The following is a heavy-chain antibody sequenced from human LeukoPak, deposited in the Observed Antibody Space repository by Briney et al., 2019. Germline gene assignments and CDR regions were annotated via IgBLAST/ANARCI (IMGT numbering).Heavy chain of an antibody. CDR3: ARIYDSSGHDAFDI. CDR1: GGSISSYY. D-gene: IGHD3-22*01. CDR2: IYYSGST. J-gene: IGHJ3*02. V-gene: IGHV4-59*01. Sequence: SETLSLTCTVSGGSISSYYWSWIRQPPGKGLEWIGYIYYSGSTNYNPSLKSRVTISVDTSKNQFSLKLSSVTAADTAVYYCARIYDSSGHDAFDIWGQGTMVTASS.